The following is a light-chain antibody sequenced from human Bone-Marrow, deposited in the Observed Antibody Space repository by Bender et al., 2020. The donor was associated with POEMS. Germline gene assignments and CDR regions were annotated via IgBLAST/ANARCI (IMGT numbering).Light chain of an antibody. Sequence: SSELSQPPSVSVSPGQTARITCSVDALPRKYAYWYQQKSGQAPVMVIYEDSKRPSGIPERFSGSRSGTTVTVTISGVQTEDDADYYCQSADTNMFFGRGTKLTVL. J-gene: IGLJ2*01. CDR3: QSADTNMF. CDR1: ALPRKY. CDR2: EDS. V-gene: IGLV3-25*03.